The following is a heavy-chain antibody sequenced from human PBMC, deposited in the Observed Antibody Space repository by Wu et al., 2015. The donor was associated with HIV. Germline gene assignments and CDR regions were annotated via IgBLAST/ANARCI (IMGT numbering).Heavy chain of an antibody. CDR3: ARGEVMGAAGTFDLYHCLMDV. CDR1: GYLFTHYG. D-gene: IGHD6-13*01. V-gene: IGHV1-18*01. CDR2: VSAWDGRT. J-gene: IGHJ6*02. Sequence: QVQLVQSGDEVKKPGASVKVSCKASGYLFTHYGVTWVRLAPGQRLEWVGWVSAWDGRTNYAQKYKGRVSITTDTSTTTAYMELTSLRFEDTGTYYCARGEVMGAAGTFDLYHCLMDVWGQGTTVTVSS.